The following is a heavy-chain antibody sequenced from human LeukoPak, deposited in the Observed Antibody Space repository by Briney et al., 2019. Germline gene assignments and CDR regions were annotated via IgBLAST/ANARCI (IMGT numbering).Heavy chain of an antibody. CDR1: GYTFTSYG. CDR2: ISAYNGNT. D-gene: IGHD6-19*01. J-gene: IGHJ4*02. V-gene: IGHV1-18*01. CDR3: ARDADQWLVCPFDY. Sequence: ASVKVSCKASGYTFTSYGISWVRQAPGQGLEWMGWISAYNGNTNYAQKLQGRVTMTTDTSTSTAYMELRSLRSDDTAVYYCARDADQWLVCPFDYWGQGTLVTVSS.